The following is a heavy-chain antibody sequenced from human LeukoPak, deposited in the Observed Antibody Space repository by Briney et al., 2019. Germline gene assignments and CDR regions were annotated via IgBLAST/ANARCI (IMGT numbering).Heavy chain of an antibody. V-gene: IGHV3-7*01. D-gene: IGHD6-19*01. CDR3: AKDSDSGAYDH. J-gene: IGHJ5*02. CDR1: GFTFSRNW. Sequence: PGGSLRLSCEASGFTFSRNWMSWVRQAPGKGLEWVANIKYDGGEKYYVDSVKGRFTISRDNAENSVYLQMNSLRVEDTAVYYCAKDSDSGAYDHWGQGTLVTVSS. CDR2: IKYDGGEK.